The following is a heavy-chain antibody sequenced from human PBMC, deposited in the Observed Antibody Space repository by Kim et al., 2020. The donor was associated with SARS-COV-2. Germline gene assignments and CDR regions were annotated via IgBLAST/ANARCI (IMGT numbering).Heavy chain of an antibody. Sequence: SETLSLTCAVYGGSFSGYYWSWIRQPPGKGLEWIGEINHSGSTNYNPSLKSRVTISVDTSKNQFSLKLSSVTAADTAVYYCARGRGYSFAFDIWGQGTMVTGSS. V-gene: IGHV4-34*01. D-gene: IGHD5-18*01. CDR1: GGSFSGYY. J-gene: IGHJ3*02. CDR2: INHSGST. CDR3: ARGRGYSFAFDI.